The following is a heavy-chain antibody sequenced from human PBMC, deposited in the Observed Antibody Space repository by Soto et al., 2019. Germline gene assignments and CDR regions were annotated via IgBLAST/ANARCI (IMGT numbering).Heavy chain of an antibody. CDR1: GFTFSSYD. CDR2: IGTAGDT. Sequence: GGSLRLSCAASGFTFSSYDMHWVRQATGKGLEWVSAIGTAGDTYYPGSVKGRFTISRENAKNSLYLQMNSLRAGDTAVYYCARGVGYCSGGSCYSGPNWFDPWGQGTLVTVSS. J-gene: IGHJ5*02. D-gene: IGHD2-15*01. V-gene: IGHV3-13*01. CDR3: ARGVGYCSGGSCYSGPNWFDP.